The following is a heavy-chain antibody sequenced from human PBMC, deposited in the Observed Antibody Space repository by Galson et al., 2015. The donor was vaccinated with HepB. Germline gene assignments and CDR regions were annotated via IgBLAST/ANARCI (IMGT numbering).Heavy chain of an antibody. Sequence: SLRLSCAASGFTFSSYAMSWVRQAPGKGLEWVSAISGSGGSTYYADSVKGRFTISRDNSKNTLYLQMNSLRAEDTAVYYCAKDRYSGHYYYYYGMDVWGQGTTVTVSS. V-gene: IGHV3-23*01. J-gene: IGHJ6*02. D-gene: IGHD5-12*01. CDR3: AKDRYSGHYYYYYGMDV. CDR1: GFTFSSYA. CDR2: ISGSGGST.